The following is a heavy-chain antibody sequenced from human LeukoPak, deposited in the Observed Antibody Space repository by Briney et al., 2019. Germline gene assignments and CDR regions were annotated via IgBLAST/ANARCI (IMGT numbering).Heavy chain of an antibody. Sequence: ASVKVSCKASGGTFSSYAISWVRQAPGQGLEWMGGIIPIFGTANYAQEFQGRVTITADESTSTAYMELSSLRSEDTAVYYCARGGPTVITRWGQGTLVTVSS. D-gene: IGHD4-17*01. CDR1: GGTFSSYA. CDR2: IIPIFGTA. V-gene: IGHV1-69*13. J-gene: IGHJ4*02. CDR3: ARGGPTVITR.